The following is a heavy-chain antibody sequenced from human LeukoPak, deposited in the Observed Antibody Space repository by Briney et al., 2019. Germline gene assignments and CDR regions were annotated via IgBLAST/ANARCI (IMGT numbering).Heavy chain of an antibody. CDR3: ARDNDGERAFDI. CDR1: GFTFSSYW. Sequence: PGGSLRLSCAASGFTFSSYWMSWVRQAPGKGLEWVANIKQDGSEKYYADSVKGRFTISRDNSKNTLYLQMNSLRAEDTAVYYCARDNDGERAFDIWGQGTMVTVSS. CDR2: IKQDGSEK. V-gene: IGHV3-7*01. J-gene: IGHJ3*02. D-gene: IGHD4-17*01.